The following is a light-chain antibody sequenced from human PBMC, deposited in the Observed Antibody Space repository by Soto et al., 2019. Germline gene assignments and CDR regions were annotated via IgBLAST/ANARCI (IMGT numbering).Light chain of an antibody. Sequence: DIQLTQSPFFLSASVGDRVTITCRASQGISSYLVWYQQKAGTAPKSLIYGASTLQTGVPSRFSGSRSGTEFTLTISSLQPEDSATYYCRQHNSFPITFGQGTRLDIK. CDR2: GAS. J-gene: IGKJ5*01. CDR3: RQHNSFPIT. CDR1: QGISSY. V-gene: IGKV1-9*01.